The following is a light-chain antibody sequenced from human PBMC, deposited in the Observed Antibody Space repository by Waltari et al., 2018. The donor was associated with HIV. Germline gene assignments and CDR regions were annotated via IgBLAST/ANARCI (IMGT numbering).Light chain of an antibody. Sequence: QSVLTQPPSVSGTPGQRVTIPCSGSSSNIGSKTINWYQQLPGTAPKLLIYNNNQRPSGVPDRFSGSKSGTSASLAISGLQSEDEADYYCAAWDGSVNYSPVVFGGGTKLTVL. V-gene: IGLV1-44*01. CDR2: NNN. J-gene: IGLJ2*01. CDR3: AAWDGSVNYSPVV. CDR1: SSNIGSKT.